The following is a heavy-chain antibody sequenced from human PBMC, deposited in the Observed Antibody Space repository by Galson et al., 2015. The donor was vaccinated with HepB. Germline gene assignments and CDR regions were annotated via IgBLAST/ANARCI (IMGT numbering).Heavy chain of an antibody. CDR1: GFTFSRYA. CDR2: ISKGGDII. D-gene: IGHD3-10*01. Sequence: SLRLSCAASGFTFSRYAMNWVRQAPGKGLEWVSYISKGGDIIFYADPVKGRFTISRDTAQNSVSLLMNNLRADDTAVYYCARVSLRAFDIWGQGTLVTVSS. V-gene: IGHV3-48*01. CDR3: ARVSLRAFDI. J-gene: IGHJ3*02.